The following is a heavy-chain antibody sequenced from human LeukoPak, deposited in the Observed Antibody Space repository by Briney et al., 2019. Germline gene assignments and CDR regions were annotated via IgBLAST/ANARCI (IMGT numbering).Heavy chain of an antibody. CDR2: IYYSGSGST. Sequence: SETLSLTCTVSGGSISSYYWSWIRQPPGKGLEWIGYIYYSGSGSTNYNPSLKSRVSISVDTSKNHFSLKLSSVTAADTAVYYCARRGGHGGSFDYWGQGALVTVSS. V-gene: IGHV4-59*08. CDR1: GGSISSYY. CDR3: ARRGGHGGSFDY. J-gene: IGHJ4*02. D-gene: IGHD4-23*01.